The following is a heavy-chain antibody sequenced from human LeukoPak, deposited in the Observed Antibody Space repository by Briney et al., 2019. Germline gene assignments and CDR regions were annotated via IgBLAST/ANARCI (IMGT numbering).Heavy chain of an antibody. V-gene: IGHV3-21*01. D-gene: IGHD3-22*01. CDR1: GFTFSTYS. CDR2: ISSNSDYI. CDR3: ARDTTPSGSRFDP. Sequence: GGSLRLSCAASGFTFSTYSMNWVRQAPGKGLEWVSSISSNSDYIYYADSVKGRFTISRDNAKNSLYLQMNSLRAEDTAVYYCARDTTPSGSRFDPWGQGTLVTVSS. J-gene: IGHJ5*02.